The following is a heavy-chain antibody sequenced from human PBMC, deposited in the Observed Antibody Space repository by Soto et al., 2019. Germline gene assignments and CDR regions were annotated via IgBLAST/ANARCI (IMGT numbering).Heavy chain of an antibody. D-gene: IGHD3-22*01. Sequence: QVTLKESGPVLVKPTETLTLTCTVSGFSLRNARMGVSWIRQPPGKALEWLAHILSSDEKSYNTSLKGRVTLSKDTSKSPVVLTMTYVDPVDTATYFCARMLAVNYYYYDVDVWGEGTTVTVSS. CDR2: ILSSDEK. V-gene: IGHV2-26*01. CDR3: ARMLAVNYYYYDVDV. CDR1: GFSLRNARMG. J-gene: IGHJ6*02.